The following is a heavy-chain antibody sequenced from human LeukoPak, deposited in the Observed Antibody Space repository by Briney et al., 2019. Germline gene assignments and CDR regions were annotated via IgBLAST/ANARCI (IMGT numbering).Heavy chain of an antibody. Sequence: ASVKVSCKASGYTFTSDHTNWVRQATGQGLEWMGGIIPIFGTANYAQKFQGRVTITTDESTSTAYMELSSLRSEDTAVYYCARSGYGSGSYYIGYYHYYYMDVWGKGTTVTVSS. J-gene: IGHJ6*03. CDR3: ARSGYGSGSYYIGYYHYYYMDV. CDR1: GYTFTSDH. CDR2: IIPIFGTA. D-gene: IGHD3-10*01. V-gene: IGHV1-69*05.